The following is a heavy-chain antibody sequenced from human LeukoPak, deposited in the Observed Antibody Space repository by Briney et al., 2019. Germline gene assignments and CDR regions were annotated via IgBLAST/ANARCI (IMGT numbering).Heavy chain of an antibody. D-gene: IGHD1-26*01. J-gene: IGHJ4*02. V-gene: IGHV3-23*01. CDR1: GFTFSSYA. CDR3: AKEPSGTYYYDY. CDR2: ISGSGGST. Sequence: GGSLRLSCAASGFTFSSYAMAWVRQAPGKGLEWVSAISGSGGSTYYADSVKGRFTISRDNSKNTLYLQMDSLSPEDTAVYYCAKEPSGTYYYDYWGQGTLVTVSS.